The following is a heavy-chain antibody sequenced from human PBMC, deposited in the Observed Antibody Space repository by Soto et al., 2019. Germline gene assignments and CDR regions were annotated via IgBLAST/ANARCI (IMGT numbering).Heavy chain of an antibody. CDR2: ISAYNGNT. J-gene: IGHJ4*02. Sequence: ASVKVSWKASGYMFVTYGINWGRQAPGQGLEWMGWISAYNGNTKYAQNLQGRVTMTTDASTSTAYMEMRSLRSDDTAVYYCARDLDGSGSYYTDYWGRGTQVTVSS. CDR1: GYMFVTYG. V-gene: IGHV1-18*01. CDR3: ARDLDGSGSYYTDY. D-gene: IGHD3-10*01.